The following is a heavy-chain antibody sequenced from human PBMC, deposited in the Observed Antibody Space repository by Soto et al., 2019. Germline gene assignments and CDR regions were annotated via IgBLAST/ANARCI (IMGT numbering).Heavy chain of an antibody. CDR1: GYTFTSYA. D-gene: IGHD5-18*01. J-gene: IGHJ4*02. V-gene: IGHV1-3*01. CDR2: INAGNGNT. Sequence: QVQLVQSGAEVKKPGASVKVSCKASGYTFTSYAMHWVREAPGQRLEWMGWINAGNGNTKYSQKFQGRVTINRDTSASTAYMELSSLRSEDTAVYYCARDTGYSYGYNWGQGTLVTVSS. CDR3: ARDTGYSYGYN.